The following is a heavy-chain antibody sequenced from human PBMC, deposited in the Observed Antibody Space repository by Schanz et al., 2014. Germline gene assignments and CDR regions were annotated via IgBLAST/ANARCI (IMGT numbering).Heavy chain of an antibody. CDR3: ARKTDSSGTGDY. D-gene: IGHD6-19*01. CDR1: GFTFSSFA. J-gene: IGHJ4*02. Sequence: EVQLLESGGGLVQPGGSLRLSCEASGFTFSSFAMSWVRQAPGKGLEWVSYIGGSGSDTYYAGSVKGRFTISRDGSKKTLYLQMNSLRAEDTAVYYCARKTDSSGTGDYWGQGTLVTVSS. V-gene: IGHV3-23*01. CDR2: IGGSGSDT.